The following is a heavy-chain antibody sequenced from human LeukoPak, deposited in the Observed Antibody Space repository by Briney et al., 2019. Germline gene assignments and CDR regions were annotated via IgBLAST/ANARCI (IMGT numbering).Heavy chain of an antibody. Sequence: ASVKVSCKASGYTFTGYYMHWVRQAPGQGLEWMGGINPNSGGTNYAQKFQGRVTMSRDTSISTAYMELSRLRSDDTAVYYCARDRIVVVPAAIHDYYYGMDVWGQGTTVTVSS. CDR3: ARDRIVVVPAAIHDYYYGMDV. J-gene: IGHJ6*02. CDR2: INPNSGGT. CDR1: GYTFTGYY. D-gene: IGHD2-2*01. V-gene: IGHV1-2*02.